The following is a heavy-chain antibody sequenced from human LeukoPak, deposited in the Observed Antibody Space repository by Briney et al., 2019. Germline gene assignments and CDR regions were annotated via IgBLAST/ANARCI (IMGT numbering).Heavy chain of an antibody. V-gene: IGHV1-18*01. J-gene: IGHJ4*02. CDR1: GYTFTSYG. CDR3: ARDLKEIFGVVIIRPFDY. Sequence: ASVKVSCKASGYTFTSYGISWVRQAPGQGLEWMGWISAYNGNTNYAQKLQGRVTMTTDTSTSTAYMELRSLRSDDTAVYYCARDLKEIFGVVIIRPFDYWGQGILVTVSS. CDR2: ISAYNGNT. D-gene: IGHD3-3*01.